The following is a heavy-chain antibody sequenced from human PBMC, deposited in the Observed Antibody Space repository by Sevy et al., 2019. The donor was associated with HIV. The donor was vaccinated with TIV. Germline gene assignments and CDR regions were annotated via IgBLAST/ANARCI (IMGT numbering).Heavy chain of an antibody. V-gene: IGHV3-23*01. D-gene: IGHD3-22*01. CDR3: GKGGGGHYDPDEIAYYFYYYNMDV. CDR1: GFSFDSYG. CDR2: ISGSGTRT. Sequence: GGSLRLSCAVSGFSFDSYGMTWVRQAPGKGLEWVSAISGSGTRTYYADSVKGRFIISRDNSKNTLDLQMNSLRAEDTAIYYCGKGGGGHYDPDEIAYYFYYYNMDVWGKRTTVTVSS. J-gene: IGHJ6*03.